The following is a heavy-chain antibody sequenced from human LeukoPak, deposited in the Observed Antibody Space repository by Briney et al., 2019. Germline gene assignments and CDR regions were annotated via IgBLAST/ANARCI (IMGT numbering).Heavy chain of an antibody. CDR2: INHSGST. Sequence: SETLSLTCAVYGGSFSGYYWSWIRQPPGKGLEWIGEINHSGSTNYNPSLKSRVSISVDTSKNQFSLKLSSVTAADTAVYYCARGFLGTRNHHNNPAAVPYFDYWGQGTLVTVSS. V-gene: IGHV4-34*01. D-gene: IGHD1-14*01. J-gene: IGHJ4*02. CDR1: GGSFSGYY. CDR3: ARGFLGTRNHHNNPAAVPYFDY.